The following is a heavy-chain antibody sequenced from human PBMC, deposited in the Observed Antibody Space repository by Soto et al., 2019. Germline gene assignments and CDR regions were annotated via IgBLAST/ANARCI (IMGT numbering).Heavy chain of an antibody. J-gene: IGHJ6*02. Sequence: QVQLVQSGAEVKKPGSSVKVSCKASGGTFSSYAISWVRQAPGQGLEWMGGIIPIFGTANYAQKFQGRVTITADESTSTAYMELSSLRSEDTAVYYCARGELNFWSCYYPGRYYYGMAVWGQGTTVTVSS. CDR1: GGTFSSYA. CDR3: ARGELNFWSCYYPGRYYYGMAV. CDR2: IIPIFGTA. D-gene: IGHD3-3*01. V-gene: IGHV1-69*01.